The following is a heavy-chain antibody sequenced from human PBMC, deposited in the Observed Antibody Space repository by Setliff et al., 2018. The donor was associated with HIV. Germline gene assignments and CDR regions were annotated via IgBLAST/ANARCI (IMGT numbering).Heavy chain of an antibody. V-gene: IGHV4-31*03. J-gene: IGHJ4*02. CDR3: ATSPAGEILGSRPFYFDY. D-gene: IGHD3-10*01. CDR1: GDSINSGNYY. CDR2: IYYSGST. Sequence: PSETLSLTCTVSGDSINSGNYYWSWIRQHPGKGLEWIGYIYYSGSTYYSPSLKSRVNISEDTSKNQFSLKMRSVTAADTAVYYCATSPAGEILGSRPFYFDYWGQGTLVTVSS.